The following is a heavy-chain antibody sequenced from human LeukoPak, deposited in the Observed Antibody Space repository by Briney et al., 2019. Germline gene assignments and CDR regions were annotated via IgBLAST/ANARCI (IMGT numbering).Heavy chain of an antibody. V-gene: IGHV4-59*06. Sequence: PSETLSLTCSVSGGSISSHYWSWIRQHPGKGLEWIGYIYYSGSTYYNPSLKSRVTISVDTSKNQFSLKLSSVTAADTAVYYCASWLRWDYDFWSGYYTGWGQGTLVTVSS. J-gene: IGHJ4*02. CDR1: GGSISSHY. D-gene: IGHD3-3*01. CDR2: IYYSGST. CDR3: ASWLRWDYDFWSGYYTG.